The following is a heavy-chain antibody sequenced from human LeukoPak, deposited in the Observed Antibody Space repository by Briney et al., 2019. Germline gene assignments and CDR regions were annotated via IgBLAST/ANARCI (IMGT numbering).Heavy chain of an antibody. J-gene: IGHJ4*02. V-gene: IGHV4-34*01. D-gene: IGHD5-12*01. Sequence: SETLSLTCAVYGGTFSGHYWSWVRQSPGKGLERIGEVNHSGSTNYNPPLKSRVSISADTSKNQFSLKVRSMTAADTAVYYCARRPRNAGSYDGPSGLDYWGQGTRVTVSS. CDR1: GGTFSGHY. CDR2: VNHSGST. CDR3: ARRPRNAGSYDGPSGLDY.